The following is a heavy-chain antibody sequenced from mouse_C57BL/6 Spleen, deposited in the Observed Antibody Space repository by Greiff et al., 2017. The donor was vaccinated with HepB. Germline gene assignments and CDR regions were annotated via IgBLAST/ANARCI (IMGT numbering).Heavy chain of an antibody. V-gene: IGHV1-82*01. J-gene: IGHJ2*01. D-gene: IGHD1-1*01. CDR1: GYAFSSSW. CDR2: IYPGDGDT. Sequence: VQLQQSGPELVKPGASVKISCKASGYAFSSSWMNWVKQRPGKGLEWIGRIYPGDGDTNYNGKFKGKATLTADKSSSTAYMQLSSLTSEDSAVYFCARFITTIPLDYWGQGTTLTVSS. CDR3: ARFITTIPLDY.